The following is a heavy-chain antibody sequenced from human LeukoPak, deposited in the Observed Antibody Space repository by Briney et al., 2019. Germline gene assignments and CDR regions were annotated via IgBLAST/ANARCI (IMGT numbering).Heavy chain of an antibody. D-gene: IGHD3-22*01. V-gene: IGHV4-30-2*01. CDR1: GGSISSGGYY. Sequence: PSETLSLTCTVSGGSISSGGYYWSWIRQPPGKGLEWIGYIYHSGSTYYNPSLKSRVTISVDRSKNQFSLKLSSVTAADTAVYYCASHYDSSGRLDDYWGQGTLVTVSS. J-gene: IGHJ4*02. CDR2: IYHSGST. CDR3: ASHYDSSGRLDDY.